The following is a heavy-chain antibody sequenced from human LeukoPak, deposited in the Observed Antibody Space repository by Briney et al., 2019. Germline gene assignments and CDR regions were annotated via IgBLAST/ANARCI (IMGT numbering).Heavy chain of an antibody. D-gene: IGHD3-10*01. V-gene: IGHV3-20*04. CDR1: GFTFDDYG. Sequence: PGASLRLAWAASGFTFDDYGMSWVRQARGKGLEWVSGLNWNGDNTGYADSVKGRFTISSDNAKISLYLQMNSLRAEDTALYYCARDRYYGSGSQKPFDYWGQGTLVTVSS. CDR2: LNWNGDNT. CDR3: ARDRYYGSGSQKPFDY. J-gene: IGHJ4*02.